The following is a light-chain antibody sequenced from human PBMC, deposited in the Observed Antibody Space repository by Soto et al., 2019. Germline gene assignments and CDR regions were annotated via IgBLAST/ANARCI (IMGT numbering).Light chain of an antibody. CDR2: GAS. J-gene: IGKJ5*01. V-gene: IGKV3-15*01. Sequence: EIVTTQSPATLSVSPGEGVTLSCRASQSVSSNLAWYQQKPGQAPRLLIYGASIRATGIPARFSGSGSGTEFTLTISSLQSEDFAVYYCQQYNVWPPLFGQGTRLEMK. CDR1: QSVSSN. CDR3: QQYNVWPPL.